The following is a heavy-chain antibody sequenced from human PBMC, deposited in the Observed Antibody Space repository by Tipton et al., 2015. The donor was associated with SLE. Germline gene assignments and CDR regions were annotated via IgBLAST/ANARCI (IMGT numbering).Heavy chain of an antibody. D-gene: IGHD2-2*03. Sequence: TLSLTCTVYGESLRGHYWVWIRQPPGKGLEWLGDINHSGRIDYNPSLMSRVTISEATSKNQFSLTLTSVTAADTGVYYCARGVAIYWITYYDYYMDVWGKGTTVTVSS. CDR1: GESLRGHY. V-gene: IGHV4-34*01. CDR3: ARGVAIYWITYYDYYMDV. CDR2: INHSGRI. J-gene: IGHJ6*03.